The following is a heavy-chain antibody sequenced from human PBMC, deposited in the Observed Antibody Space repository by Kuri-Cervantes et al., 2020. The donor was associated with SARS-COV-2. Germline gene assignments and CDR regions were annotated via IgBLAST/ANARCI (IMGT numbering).Heavy chain of an antibody. CDR3: ARDRDGYNDFPFDY. V-gene: IGHV4-38-2*02. CDR2: IYHSGST. Sequence: GSLRLSCAVSGYSIRSGYYWGWIRQPPGKGLEWIGSIYHSGSTYYNPSLKGRVTISVDTSKNQFSLKLSSVTAADTAVYYCARDRDGYNDFPFDYWGQGTLVTVSS. CDR1: GYSIRSGYY. J-gene: IGHJ4*02. D-gene: IGHD5-24*01.